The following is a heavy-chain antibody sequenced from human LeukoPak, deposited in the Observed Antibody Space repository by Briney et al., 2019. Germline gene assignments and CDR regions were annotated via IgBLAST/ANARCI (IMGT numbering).Heavy chain of an antibody. D-gene: IGHD2-15*01. J-gene: IGHJ5*02. V-gene: IGHV4-61*01. CDR2: VYYSGST. CDR3: ARSHYCSGDSCYLGWFDP. CDR1: GGSVGGASYY. Sequence: SETLSLTCTVSGGSVGGASYYWIWIRQPPGRGLNWMGQVYYSGSTRYNPSLKSRITLSVDTSKNQFSLKLSSVTAADTAVYYCARSHYCSGDSCYLGWFDPWGQGTQVTVSS.